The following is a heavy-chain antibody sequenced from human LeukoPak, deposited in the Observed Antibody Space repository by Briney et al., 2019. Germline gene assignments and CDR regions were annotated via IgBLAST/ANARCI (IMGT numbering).Heavy chain of an antibody. Sequence: SETLSLTCNVSGYSISSGYYWGWIRQTPGKGLEWIGSMYHSGSTYYNPSLKSRVTISVDTSKNQFSLKLSSVTAADTGVYYCARSIYSTGWYDYWGQGTLVTV. V-gene: IGHV4-38-2*02. CDR3: ARSIYSTGWYDY. CDR1: GYSISSGYY. CDR2: MYHSGST. D-gene: IGHD6-19*01. J-gene: IGHJ4*02.